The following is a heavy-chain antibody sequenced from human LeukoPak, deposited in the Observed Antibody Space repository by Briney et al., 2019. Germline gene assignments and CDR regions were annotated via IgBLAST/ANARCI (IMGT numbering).Heavy chain of an antibody. J-gene: IGHJ1*01. Sequence: SSETLSLTCAVYGGSFSGYYWSWIRQPPGKGLEWIGEINHSGSTNYNPSLKSRVTISVDTSKNQFSLKLSSVTAADTAVYYCARRTAMKYFQRWGQGTLVTVSS. CDR1: GGSFSGYY. V-gene: IGHV4-34*01. CDR2: INHSGST. D-gene: IGHD1-1*01. CDR3: ARRTAMKYFQR.